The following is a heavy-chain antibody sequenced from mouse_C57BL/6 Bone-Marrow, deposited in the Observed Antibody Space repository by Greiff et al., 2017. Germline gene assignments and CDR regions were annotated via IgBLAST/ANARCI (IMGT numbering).Heavy chain of an antibody. Sequence: VQLKESGPELVKPGASVKIPCKASGYTFTDYNMDWVKQSHGKSLEWIGDITPNNGGTIYNQKFKGKATLTVDKSSSTAYMELRSLTSEDTAVYYCARCDYGAWFAYWGQGTLVTVSA. CDR3: ARCDYGAWFAY. V-gene: IGHV1-18*01. J-gene: IGHJ3*01. D-gene: IGHD2-4*01. CDR2: ITPNNGGT. CDR1: GYTFTDYN.